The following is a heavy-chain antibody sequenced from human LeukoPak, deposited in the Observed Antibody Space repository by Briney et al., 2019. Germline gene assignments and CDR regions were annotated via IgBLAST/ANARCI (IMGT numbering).Heavy chain of an antibody. Sequence: SQTLSLTCAISGDSVSSNSAAWNWIRQSPSRGLEWLGRTYYRSTWDHDYAISVKHRITINPDTSKNQFPLHLRSVTPEDTAVYYCARDAPITGTSYDYYAMDVWGQGTTVTVSS. D-gene: IGHD1-7*01. CDR2: TYYRSTWDH. CDR3: ARDAPITGTSYDYYAMDV. J-gene: IGHJ6*02. CDR1: GDSVSSNSAA. V-gene: IGHV6-1*01.